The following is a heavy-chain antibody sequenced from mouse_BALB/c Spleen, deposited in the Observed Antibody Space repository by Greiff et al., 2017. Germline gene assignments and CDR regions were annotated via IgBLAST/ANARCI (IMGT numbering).Heavy chain of an antibody. J-gene: IGHJ2*01. CDR1: GFTFSSFG. D-gene: IGHD2-4*01. CDR3: ARGGDYADY. CDR2: ISDGGSYT. Sequence: DVMLVESGGGLVQPGGSRKLSCAASGFTFSSFGMHWVRQAPEKGLEWVAYISDGGSYTYYPDSVKGRFTISRDNAKNNLYLQMSSLKSEDTAMYYCARGGDYADYWGQGTTLTVSS. V-gene: IGHV5-6*03.